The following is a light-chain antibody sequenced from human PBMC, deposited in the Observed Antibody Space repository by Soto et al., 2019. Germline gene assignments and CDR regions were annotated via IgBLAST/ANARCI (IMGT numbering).Light chain of an antibody. CDR3: QQYNNWPPWT. Sequence: EIVMTQSPATLSVSPGERATLSCRARQSISSNLAWYQHKPGQAPRLLIHGASTRATGIPARFSGSGSGTEFTLTISSLQSEDFAVYYCQQYNNWPPWTFGQGTKVEIK. J-gene: IGKJ1*01. CDR1: QSISSN. CDR2: GAS. V-gene: IGKV3-15*01.